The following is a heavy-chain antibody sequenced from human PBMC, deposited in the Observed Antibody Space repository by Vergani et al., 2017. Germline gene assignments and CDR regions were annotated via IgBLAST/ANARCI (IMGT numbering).Heavy chain of an antibody. D-gene: IGHD1-14*01. CDR2: VEDSGYF. Sequence: QVQLQESGPGLVRPSETLSLTCTVSGGSLSGYYWNWIRQTPGEGLEWIGYVEDSGYFNYNPSLKTRVSMSSDTSNNQFSRMLSSVTVADMAVYYCARSIVSRNPPDYFDNWGQGTLVTVSS. CDR3: ARSIVSRNPPDYFDN. CDR1: GGSLSGYY. J-gene: IGHJ4*02. V-gene: IGHV4-59*01.